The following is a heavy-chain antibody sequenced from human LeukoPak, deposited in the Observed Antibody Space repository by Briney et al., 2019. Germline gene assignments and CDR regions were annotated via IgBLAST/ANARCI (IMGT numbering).Heavy chain of an antibody. CDR2: ISYDGSYK. Sequence: GRSLRLSCAASGFTFSSYAMHWVRQAPGKGLEWVAVISYDGSYKYYADSVKGRFTISRDNSKNTLYLQMNSLRAEDTAVYYCARTLGYCSSTSCYDYYYWGQGTLVTVSS. J-gene: IGHJ4*02. D-gene: IGHD2-2*01. CDR1: GFTFSSYA. CDR3: ARTLGYCSSTSCYDYYY. V-gene: IGHV3-30-3*01.